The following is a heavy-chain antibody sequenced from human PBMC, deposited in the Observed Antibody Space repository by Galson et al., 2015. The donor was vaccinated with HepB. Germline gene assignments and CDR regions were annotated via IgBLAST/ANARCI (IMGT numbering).Heavy chain of an antibody. V-gene: IGHV3-48*02. J-gene: IGHJ4*02. CDR2: ISSSSSTI. CDR3: AGPWFGKSGYFDY. Sequence: SLRLSCAASGFTFSSYSMNWVRQAPRKGLEWVSYISSSSSTIYYADSVKGRFTISRDNAKNSLYLQMNSLRDEDTAVYYCAGPWFGKSGYFDYWGQGTLVTVSS. D-gene: IGHD3-10*01. CDR1: GFTFSSYS.